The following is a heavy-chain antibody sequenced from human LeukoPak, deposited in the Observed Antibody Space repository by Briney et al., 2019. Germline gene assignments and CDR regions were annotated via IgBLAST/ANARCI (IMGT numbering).Heavy chain of an antibody. V-gene: IGHV4-61*01. Sequence: PSETLSLTCAVSGYSISSDYYWSWIRQPPGKGLEWIGYIYYSGSTNYNPSLKSRVTISVDTSKNQFSLKLSSVTAADTAVYYCARGGVGAFDIWGQGTMVTVSS. CDR3: ARGGVGAFDI. D-gene: IGHD3-10*01. CDR1: GYSISSDYY. CDR2: IYYSGST. J-gene: IGHJ3*02.